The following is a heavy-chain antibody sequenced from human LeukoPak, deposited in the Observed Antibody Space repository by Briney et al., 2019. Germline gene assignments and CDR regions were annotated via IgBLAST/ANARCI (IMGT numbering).Heavy chain of an antibody. CDR2: INHSGST. CDR1: GGSFSGYY. Sequence: SETLSLTCAVYGGSFSGYYWSWIRQPPGKGLVWLGEINHSGSTNFNPSLKSRVTISVDTSKNQFSLKLSSVADADTAVYYCVTPPSAYYDFWSGSWGQGTLVTVSS. V-gene: IGHV4-34*01. D-gene: IGHD3-3*01. J-gene: IGHJ5*02. CDR3: VTPPSAYYDFWSGS.